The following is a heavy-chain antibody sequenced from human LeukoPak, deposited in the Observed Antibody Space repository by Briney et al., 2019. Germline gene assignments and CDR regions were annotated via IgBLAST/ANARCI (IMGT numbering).Heavy chain of an antibody. D-gene: IGHD5-24*01. J-gene: IGHJ4*02. CDR2: ISSSSSYI. CDR1: GFAFSTYT. CDR3: ATEMATTEYYFDY. Sequence: GGSLRLSCVASGFAFSTYTLNWVRQAPGKGLEWVSSISSSSSYIYYADSVKGRFTISRDNAKNSLYLQMNSLRAEDTAVYYCATEMATTEYYFDYWGQGTLVTVSS. V-gene: IGHV3-21*01.